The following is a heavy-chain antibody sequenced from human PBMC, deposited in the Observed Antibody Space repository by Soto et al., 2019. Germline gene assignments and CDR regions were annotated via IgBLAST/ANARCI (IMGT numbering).Heavy chain of an antibody. CDR3: ARGQRFSDWFDP. CDR1: GGAIGSHY. V-gene: IGHV4-4*07. D-gene: IGHD3-3*01. J-gene: IGHJ5*02. Sequence: SETLSLTCTISGGAIGSHYWTWIRQPAGRGLEWIGRIYSSGSTQYNPSLQSRVTMSLDTSKNQFSLRLESVTAADTAVYYCARGQRFSDWFDPWGQGTLVTVSS. CDR2: IYSSGST.